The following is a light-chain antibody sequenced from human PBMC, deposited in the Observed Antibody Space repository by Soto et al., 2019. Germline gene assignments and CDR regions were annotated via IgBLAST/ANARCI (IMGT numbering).Light chain of an antibody. Sequence: QSVLTQPPSVSGAPGQGVAISCTGSSSNIGAEYDVHWYQQLPGTAPKRLTYGDNNRPSGVPDRFSGSKSGTSASLAITGLQPEDEADYYCQSYDSSLTTFVFGTGTKVTVL. CDR3: QSYDSSLTTFV. V-gene: IGLV1-40*01. CDR1: SSNIGAEYD. J-gene: IGLJ1*01. CDR2: GDN.